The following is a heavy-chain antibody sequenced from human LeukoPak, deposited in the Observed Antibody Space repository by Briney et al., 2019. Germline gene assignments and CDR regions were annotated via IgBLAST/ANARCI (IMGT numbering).Heavy chain of an antibody. CDR1: GGSFSDYY. V-gene: IGHV4-34*01. CDR2: INHRGST. J-gene: IGHJ4*02. CDR3: ARRRQQLVRPSKYFDY. D-gene: IGHD6-13*01. Sequence: SETLSLTCAVYGGSFSDYYWTWIRQPPGKGLEWIGEINHRGSTNYNSPLKSRVTISVDTSKNQFSLKLSSVTAADTAVYYCARRRQQLVRPSKYFDYWGQGTLVTVSS.